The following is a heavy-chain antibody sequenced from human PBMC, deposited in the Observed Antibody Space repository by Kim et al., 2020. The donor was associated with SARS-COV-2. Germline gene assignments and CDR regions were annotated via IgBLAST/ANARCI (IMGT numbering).Heavy chain of an antibody. D-gene: IGHD6-19*01. J-gene: IGHJ4*02. Sequence: ASVKVSCKASGYTFTGYYMHWVRQAPGQGLEWMGWINPNSGGTNYAQKFQGRVTMTRDTSISTAYMELSRLRSDDTAVYYCARASIAVAGTLGFWGQGTLVTVSS. CDR2: INPNSGGT. CDR3: ARASIAVAGTLGF. CDR1: GYTFTGYY. V-gene: IGHV1-2*02.